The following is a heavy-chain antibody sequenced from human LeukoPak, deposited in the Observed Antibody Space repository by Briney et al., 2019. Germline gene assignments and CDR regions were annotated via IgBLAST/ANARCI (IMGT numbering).Heavy chain of an antibody. CDR3: AKARGHSSGWYYFDY. J-gene: IGHJ4*02. V-gene: IGHV3-9*01. CDR1: GFTFGDYA. D-gene: IGHD6-19*01. Sequence: GGSLRLSCTASGFTFGDYAMHWVRHAPGKGLEWVSGMSWNSGSIDYADSVKGRFTISRDNAKNSLYLQMNSLRAEDTALYYCAKARGHSSGWYYFDYWGQGTLVTVSS. CDR2: MSWNSGSI.